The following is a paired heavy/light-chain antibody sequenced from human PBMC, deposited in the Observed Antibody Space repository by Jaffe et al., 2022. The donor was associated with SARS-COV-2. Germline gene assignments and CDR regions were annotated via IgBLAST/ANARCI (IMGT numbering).Heavy chain of an antibody. V-gene: IGHV3-21*01. CDR3: AREGRDGQNEDFLDY. CDR1: GFTFSAYT. CDR2: ISKRSDSI. Sequence: EVQLVESGGGLVKPGGSLRLSCAASGFTFSAYTMNWVRQAPGKGLEWISCISKRSDSIYYADSAKGRFTISRDNARNSVYLQMNSLRVEDTAVYYCAREGRDGQNEDFLDYWGQGTPVTVSS. D-gene: IGHD3-10*01. J-gene: IGHJ4*02.
Light chain of an antibody. J-gene: IGKJ4*01. Sequence: EIVMTQSPATLSVSPGERATLSCRASQSVSSSLAWYQQKPGQAPRLLIYGASIRATGIPARFSGSGSGTEFTLTISSLQSEDFAVYYCQQYNNWPPLTFGGGTKVEIK. V-gene: IGKV3-15*01. CDR1: QSVSSS. CDR2: GAS. CDR3: QQYNNWPPLT.